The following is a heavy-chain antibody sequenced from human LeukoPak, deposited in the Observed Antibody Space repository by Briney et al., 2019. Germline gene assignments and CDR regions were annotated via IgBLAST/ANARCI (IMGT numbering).Heavy chain of an antibody. D-gene: IGHD3-22*01. CDR3: ARGGYYYDSSGYYYDY. V-gene: IGHV4-59*12. Sequence: SETLSLTCTVSGGSINYYYWSWIRQPPGKGLEWIGYIYYSGNTNYNPSLKSRVTISVDTSKNQFSLKLSSVTAADTAVYYCARGGYYYDSSGYYYDYWGQGTLVTVSS. CDR1: GGSINYYY. J-gene: IGHJ4*02. CDR2: IYYSGNT.